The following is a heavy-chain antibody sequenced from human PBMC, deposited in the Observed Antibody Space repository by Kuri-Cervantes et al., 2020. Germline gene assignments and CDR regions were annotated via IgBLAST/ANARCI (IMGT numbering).Heavy chain of an antibody. CDR3: ARDLRGFGELFSFDY. D-gene: IGHD3-10*01. CDR2: IIPILGIA. J-gene: IGHJ4*02. CDR1: GGTFSSYT. V-gene: IGHV1-69*04. Sequence: SVKVSCKASGGTFSSYTISWVRQAPGQGLEWMGRIIPILGIANYAQKFQGRVTITADKSTSTAYMELSSLRSEATAVYYCARDLRGFGELFSFDYWGQGTLVTVSS.